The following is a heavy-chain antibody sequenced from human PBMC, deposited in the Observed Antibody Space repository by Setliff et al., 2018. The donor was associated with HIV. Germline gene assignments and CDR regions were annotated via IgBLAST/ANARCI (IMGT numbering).Heavy chain of an antibody. V-gene: IGHV4-34*01. J-gene: IGHJ4*02. CDR1: GGSFSAYY. Sequence: SETLSLTCAVYGGSFSAYYWSWIRQSPEVGLEWIAEISHTGSTKYNPSLGSRVTISLATSKNQFSLSLRSLSAADTAVYYCARDKRYRFPFDSWGQGTLVTVSS. CDR2: ISHTGST. D-gene: IGHD2-2*02. CDR3: ARDKRYRFPFDS.